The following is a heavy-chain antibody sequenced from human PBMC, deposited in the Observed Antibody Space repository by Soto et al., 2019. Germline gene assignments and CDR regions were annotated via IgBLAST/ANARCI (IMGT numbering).Heavy chain of an antibody. CDR1: GGSISRYY. V-gene: IGHV4-59*01. Sequence: PSETLALTCTVSGGSISRYYSSWIRQPPGTGQEWIGYIYYSGSTNYNPYLKSRVTISVDTSKNQFSLKLSSVTAADTAVYYCASVTRTCISTSRYRYYYGMDVWGQDTTVTVS. D-gene: IGHD2-2*02. J-gene: IGHJ6*02. CDR3: ASVTRTCISTSRYRYYYGMDV. CDR2: IYYSGST.